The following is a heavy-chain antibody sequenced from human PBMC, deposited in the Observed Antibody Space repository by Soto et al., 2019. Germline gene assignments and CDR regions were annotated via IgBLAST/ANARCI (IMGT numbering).Heavy chain of an antibody. V-gene: IGHV4-34*01. Sequence: SETLSLTCAPYGGSFSGYYWRWIRQPPGKGLEWIGEINHSGSTNYNPSLKSRVTISVDTSKNQFSLKLSSVTAADTAVYYCATGRKIPKRYYYYYYTDVWGKGTTVSASS. J-gene: IGHJ6*03. CDR2: INHSGST. CDR3: ATGRKIPKRYYYYYYTDV. CDR1: GGSFSGYY.